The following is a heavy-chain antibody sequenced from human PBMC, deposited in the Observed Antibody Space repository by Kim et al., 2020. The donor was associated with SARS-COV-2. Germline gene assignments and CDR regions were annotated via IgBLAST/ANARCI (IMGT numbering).Heavy chain of an antibody. V-gene: IGHV1-69*13. Sequence: SVKVSCKASGGTFSSYAISWVRQAPGQGLEWMGGIIPIFGTANYAQKFQGRVTITADESTSTAYMELSSLRSEDTAVYYCARDDRLYCSGGSCPINYYGMDVWGQGTTVTVSS. J-gene: IGHJ6*02. CDR3: ARDDRLYCSGGSCPINYYGMDV. CDR2: IIPIFGTA. D-gene: IGHD2-15*01. CDR1: GGTFSSYA.